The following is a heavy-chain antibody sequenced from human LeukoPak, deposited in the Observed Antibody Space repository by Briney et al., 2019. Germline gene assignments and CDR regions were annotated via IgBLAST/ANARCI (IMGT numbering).Heavy chain of an antibody. V-gene: IGHV4-38-2*01. Sequence: SETLSLTCAISGYSISSGYYWGWIRQPPGKGLEWIGSIYHSGSTYYNPSLKSRVTISVDTSNNQFSLKLSSVTAADTAVYYCARLGGDSSSHDYWGQGTLVTVSS. CDR3: ARLGGDSSSHDY. J-gene: IGHJ4*02. CDR1: GYSISSGYY. CDR2: IYHSGST. D-gene: IGHD6-13*01.